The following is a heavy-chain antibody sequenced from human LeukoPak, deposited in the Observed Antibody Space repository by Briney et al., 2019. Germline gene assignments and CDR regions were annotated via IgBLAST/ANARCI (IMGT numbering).Heavy chain of an antibody. Sequence: ASVKVSCKASGYTFTGYYMHWVRQAPGQGLEWMGWINPNSGGTNYAQKFQGRVTMTRDTSISTAYMELSRLRSDDTAVYYCARDGEGDFWRNPFDYWGQGTLVTVSS. D-gene: IGHD3-3*01. CDR3: ARDGEGDFWRNPFDY. J-gene: IGHJ4*02. CDR2: INPNSGGT. V-gene: IGHV1-2*02. CDR1: GYTFTGYY.